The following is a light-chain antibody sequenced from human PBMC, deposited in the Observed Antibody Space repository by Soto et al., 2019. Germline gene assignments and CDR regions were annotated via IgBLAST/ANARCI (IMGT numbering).Light chain of an antibody. Sequence: DIQMTQSPSSVSASVGDRVTITCRASQGISSWLAWYQQKPGKAPKLLIYAASSLQSGVPSRFSGRVPGTDFTPAITGLQPDDFATSYCQQANSFPLTFGGGTKVESK. CDR1: QGISSW. CDR2: AAS. CDR3: QQANSFPLT. J-gene: IGKJ4*01. V-gene: IGKV1-12*01.